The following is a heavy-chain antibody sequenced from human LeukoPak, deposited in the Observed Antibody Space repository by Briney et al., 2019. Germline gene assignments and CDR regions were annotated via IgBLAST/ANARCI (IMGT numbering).Heavy chain of an antibody. V-gene: IGHV4-30-4*08. D-gene: IGHD4-17*01. J-gene: IGHJ3*02. CDR3: ARAPSTVTTGVYGFDI. CDR1: GGSISSYY. CDR2: IYYSGSI. Sequence: KPSETLSLTCTVSGGSISSYYWSWIRQSPGKGLEWIGYIYYSGSIYYNPSLNSPVTISIDTSKNQFSLKLSSVTAADTAVYFCARAPSTVTTGVYGFDIWGPGTMVTVSS.